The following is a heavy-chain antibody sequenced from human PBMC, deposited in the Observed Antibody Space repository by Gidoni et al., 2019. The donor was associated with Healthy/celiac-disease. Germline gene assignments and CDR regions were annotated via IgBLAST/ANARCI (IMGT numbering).Heavy chain of an antibody. J-gene: IGHJ4*02. D-gene: IGHD3-16*01. CDR1: GFTFDDYT. CDR2: ISWDGGST. V-gene: IGHV3-43*01. CDR3: AKDIGGSPPSYFDY. Sequence: EVQLVESGGVVVQPGGSLRLSCAASGFTFDDYTMPWFRQAPGKGLEWVSLISWDGGSTYYADSVKGRFTISRDNSKNSLYLQMNSLRTEDTALYYCAKDIGGSPPSYFDYWGQGTLVTVSS.